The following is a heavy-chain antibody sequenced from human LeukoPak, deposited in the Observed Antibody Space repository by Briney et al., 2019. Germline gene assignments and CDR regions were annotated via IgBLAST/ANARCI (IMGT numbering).Heavy chain of an antibody. D-gene: IGHD6-13*01. Sequence: GGSLRLSCAASGFTFSSYSMNWVRQAPGKGLEWVSYINNSSSTIYYADSVKGRFTISRDNAKNSLYLQMNSLRGEDTAVYYCARDRYSSSWYFEYFQHWGQGTLVTVSS. J-gene: IGHJ1*01. CDR2: INNSSSTI. V-gene: IGHV3-48*04. CDR1: GFTFSSYS. CDR3: ARDRYSSSWYFEYFQH.